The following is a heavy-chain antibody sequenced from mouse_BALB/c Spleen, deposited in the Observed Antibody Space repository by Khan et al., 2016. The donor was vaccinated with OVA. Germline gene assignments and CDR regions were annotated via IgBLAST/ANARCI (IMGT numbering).Heavy chain of an antibody. D-gene: IGHD2-14*01. CDR1: GFSLSRYN. CDR2: IWGGGST. Sequence: VQLKESGPGLVAPSQSLSITCTVSGFSLSRYNIHWVRQPPGKGLEWLGMIWGGGSTDYNSDLKSRLSISKDNSKDQVFLKMHSLQTDDTAMYYCARAYYRYDGYYAMDYWGQGTSVTVSS. J-gene: IGHJ4*01. CDR3: ARAYYRYDGYYAMDY. V-gene: IGHV2-6-4*01.